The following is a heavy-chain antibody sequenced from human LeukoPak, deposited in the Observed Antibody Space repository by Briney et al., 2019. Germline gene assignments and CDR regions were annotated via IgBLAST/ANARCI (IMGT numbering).Heavy chain of an antibody. CDR3: AREGPVTAITRPTYDAFDI. J-gene: IGHJ3*02. CDR1: GFTVSSNY. D-gene: IGHD2-21*02. Sequence: GGSLRLSCAASGFTVSSNYMSWVRQAPGKGLEWVSVIYSGGSTYYADSVKGRFTISRDNSKNTLYLQMNSLRAEDTAVYYCAREGPVTAITRPTYDAFDIWGQGTMVTVSS. CDR2: IYSGGST. V-gene: IGHV3-66*01.